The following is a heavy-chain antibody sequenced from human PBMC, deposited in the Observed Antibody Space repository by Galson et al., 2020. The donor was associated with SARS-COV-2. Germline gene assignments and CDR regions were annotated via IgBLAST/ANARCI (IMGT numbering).Heavy chain of an antibody. J-gene: IGHJ4*02. D-gene: IGHD3-3*01. CDR1: GFTFGDYA. CDR3: TRRDFWSGYYPDY. V-gene: IGHV3-49*03. Sequence: GGSLRLSCTASGFTFGDYAMSWFRQAPGKGLEWVGFIRSKAYGGTTEYAASVKGRFTIPRDNSKSNAYLQMNSLKTEDTAVYYCTRRDFWSGYYPDYWGQGTLVTVSS. CDR2: IRSKAYGGTT.